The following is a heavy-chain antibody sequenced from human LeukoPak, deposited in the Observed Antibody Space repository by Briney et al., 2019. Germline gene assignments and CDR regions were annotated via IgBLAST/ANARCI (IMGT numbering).Heavy chain of an antibody. CDR2: ISSSSSYM. D-gene: IGHD1-26*01. V-gene: IGHV3-21*01. J-gene: IGHJ4*02. Sequence: GGSLRLSCAASGFTFSTYSMNWVRQAPGKGLEWVSSISSSSSYMYYADSVKGRLTISRDNAKNSLYLQMNSLRAEDTAVYYCARDSGSYYVDYWGQGTLVTVSS. CDR1: GFTFSTYS. CDR3: ARDSGSYYVDY.